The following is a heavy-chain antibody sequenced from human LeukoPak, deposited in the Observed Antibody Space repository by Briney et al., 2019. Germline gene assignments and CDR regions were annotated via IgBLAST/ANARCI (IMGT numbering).Heavy chain of an antibody. V-gene: IGHV3-74*01. Sequence: PGGSLRLSCAASGFTFSSYWMNWVRQAPGKGLVWVSRIASDGSSTTYADSVKGRFSISRDNAKNTLYLQMNSLRAEDTAVYYCARGLWWSKYYFDYWGQGTLVTVSS. CDR3: ARGLWWSKYYFDY. D-gene: IGHD2-21*01. CDR2: IASDGSST. J-gene: IGHJ4*02. CDR1: GFTFSSYW.